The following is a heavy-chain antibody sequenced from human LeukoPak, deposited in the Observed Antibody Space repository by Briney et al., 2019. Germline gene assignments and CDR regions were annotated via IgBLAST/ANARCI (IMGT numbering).Heavy chain of an antibody. J-gene: IGHJ4*02. D-gene: IGHD3-10*01. V-gene: IGHV3-15*01. CDR2: VKSKTDGGTT. Sequence: PGGSLRLSCAASGYTVSSNYMSWVRQAPGKGLEWVGRVKSKTDGGTTDYAAPVKGRFTISRDDSENSLYLQINSLKTDDTAVYYCTYYGSGAIRFWGQGTLVTVSS. CDR3: TYYGSGAIRF. CDR1: GYTVSSNY.